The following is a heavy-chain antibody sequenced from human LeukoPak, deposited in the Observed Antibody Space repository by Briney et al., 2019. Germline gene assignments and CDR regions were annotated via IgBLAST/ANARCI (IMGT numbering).Heavy chain of an antibody. CDR3: AKDRPNFHENSGHYYRRDGDS. V-gene: IGHV3-23*01. Sequence: GGSLRLSCPASGFTFYMYDMSWVRQAPGKGLEWVASMCGSAGCTFYPDSVKGRFTISRDNSKNVLYLRMNSLTAEDTAIYYCAKDRPNFHENSGHYYRRDGDSWGQGTLVTVSS. J-gene: IGHJ5*01. CDR2: MCGSAGCT. CDR1: GFTFYMYD. D-gene: IGHD3-22*01.